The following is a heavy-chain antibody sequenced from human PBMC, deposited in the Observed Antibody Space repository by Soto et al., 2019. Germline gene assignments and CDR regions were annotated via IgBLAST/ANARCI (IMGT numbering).Heavy chain of an antibody. J-gene: IGHJ5*02. CDR2: ISGSGGST. D-gene: IGHD3-10*01. V-gene: IGHV3-23*01. CDR3: VLSGSGSYYNWFDP. CDR1: GFTFSSFA. Sequence: EVQLLESGGGLVQPGGSLRLSCAASGFTFSSFAMSWVRQAPGKGLEWVSAISGSGGSTYYADSVKGRFTISRDNSKNTLYLQMNSLRAEDTAVYYCVLSGSGSYYNWFDPWGQGTLVTVSS.